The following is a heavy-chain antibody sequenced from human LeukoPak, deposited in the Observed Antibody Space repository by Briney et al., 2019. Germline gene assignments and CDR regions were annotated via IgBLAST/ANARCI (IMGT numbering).Heavy chain of an antibody. D-gene: IGHD7-27*01. CDR1: GYTFTGYY. J-gene: IGHJ6*03. CDR2: INPNSGGT. CDR3: ARGPPWGYYMDV. V-gene: IGHV1-2*02. Sequence: ASVKVSCKASGYTFTGYYMHWVRQAPGQGLEWMGWINPNSGGTNYPQKFQGRVTMTRDTSISTAYMELSRLRSDDTAVYYCARGPPWGYYMDVWGKGTTVTVSS.